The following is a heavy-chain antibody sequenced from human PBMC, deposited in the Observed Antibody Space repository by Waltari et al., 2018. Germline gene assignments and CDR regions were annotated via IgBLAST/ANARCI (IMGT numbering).Heavy chain of an antibody. J-gene: IGHJ4*02. Sequence: QLQLQASGPGLVKPSETLSLTCTVSGGSISSSSYYWGWIRKPPGKGLEWIGSIYYSGSTYYNPSPKSRVTISVDTSKNQFSLKLSSVTAADTAVYYCAATYYYGSGTPTNFDYWGQGTLVTVSS. D-gene: IGHD3-10*01. CDR2: IYYSGST. V-gene: IGHV4-39*01. CDR3: AATYYYGSGTPTNFDY. CDR1: GGSISSSSYY.